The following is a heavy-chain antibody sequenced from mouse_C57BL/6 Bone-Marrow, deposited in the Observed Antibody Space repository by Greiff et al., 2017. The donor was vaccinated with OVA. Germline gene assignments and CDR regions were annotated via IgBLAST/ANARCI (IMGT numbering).Heavy chain of an antibody. CDR1: GFTFSSYG. J-gene: IGHJ2*01. V-gene: IGHV5-6*01. CDR2: ISSGGSYT. CDR3: ARPLTVVAPYYFDY. Sequence: EVQLVESGGDLVKPGGSLKLSCAASGFTFSSYGMSWVRQTPDKRLEWVATISSGGSYTYYPDSVKGRFTISRDNAKNTLYLQMSSLKSEDTAMYYCARPLTVVAPYYFDYWGQGTTLTVSS. D-gene: IGHD1-1*01.